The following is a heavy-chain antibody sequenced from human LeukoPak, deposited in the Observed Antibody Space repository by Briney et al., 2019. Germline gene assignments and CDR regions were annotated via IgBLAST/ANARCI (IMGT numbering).Heavy chain of an antibody. CDR2: IRSSGGST. CDR3: AKINKFYYDSTVYYDY. J-gene: IGHJ4*02. D-gene: IGHD3-22*01. V-gene: IGHV3-23*01. CDR1: GFTFSLYA. Sequence: GGSLRLSCAASGFTFSLYAMSWVRQAPGKGLEWVSAIRSSGGSTYYADSVKGRFTISGDNSKNTLYLQMNSLRAEDTAVYHCAKINKFYYDSTVYYDYWGQGTLVTVSS.